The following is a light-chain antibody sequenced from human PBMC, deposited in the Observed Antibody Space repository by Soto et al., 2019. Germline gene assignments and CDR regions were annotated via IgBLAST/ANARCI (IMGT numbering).Light chain of an antibody. V-gene: IGLV1-47*01. CDR2: RNN. CDR3: AAWDDSLVV. Sequence: QPVLTQPPSASGTPGQTVTISCSGSSSNIGSAYIYWYQHLPGTAPKLLIYRNNQRPSGVSDRFSASKSGTSASLAISGLRSEDDADYYCAAWDDSLVVFGGGTKLTVL. J-gene: IGLJ2*01. CDR1: SSNIGSAY.